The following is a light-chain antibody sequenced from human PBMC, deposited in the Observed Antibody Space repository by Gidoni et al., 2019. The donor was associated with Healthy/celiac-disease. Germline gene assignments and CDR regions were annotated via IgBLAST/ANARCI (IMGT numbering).Light chain of an antibody. Sequence: DIQMPQSPSSVSASVGDSVTITCRASQGISSCLAWYQQKPGKAPKLLIYAASSLQSGVPSRFSGSGSGTDFTLTISSLQPEDFATYYCQQANSFPPTFGGGTKVEIK. J-gene: IGKJ4*01. V-gene: IGKV1-12*01. CDR2: AAS. CDR1: QGISSC. CDR3: QQANSFPPT.